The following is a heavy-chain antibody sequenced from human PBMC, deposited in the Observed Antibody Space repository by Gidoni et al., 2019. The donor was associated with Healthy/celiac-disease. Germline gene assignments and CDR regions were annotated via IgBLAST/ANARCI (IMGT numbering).Heavy chain of an antibody. V-gene: IGHV4-34*01. CDR2: INHSGST. D-gene: IGHD2-15*01. CDR1: GGSFSGYY. CDR3: ARVLGYRSGGSCYSGWFDP. J-gene: IGHJ5*02. Sequence: QVQLQQWGAGLLKPSETLSLTCAVYGGSFSGYYWSWIRQPPGKGLEWIGEINHSGSTNYNPSLKSRVTISVDTSKNPFSLKLSSVTAADTAVYYCARVLGYRSGGSCYSGWFDPWGQGTLVTVSS.